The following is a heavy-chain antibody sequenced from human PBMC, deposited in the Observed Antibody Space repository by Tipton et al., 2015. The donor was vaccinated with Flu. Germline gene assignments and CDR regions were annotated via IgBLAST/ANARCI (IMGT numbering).Heavy chain of an antibody. V-gene: IGHV1-18*01. CDR1: GYTFSNYG. J-gene: IGHJ4*02. CDR2: ISAYNGDT. CDR3: ARTYDSLGKYFDN. Sequence: QVQLVQSGPEVKKPGASVKVSCKASGYTFSNYGISWVRQAPGQGLEWMGSISAYNGDTDYAQKLQGRLTMTTDTSTGIAYMELRSLRSDDTAVYYCARTYDSLGKYFDNWGQGSLVTVSS. D-gene: IGHD3-22*01.